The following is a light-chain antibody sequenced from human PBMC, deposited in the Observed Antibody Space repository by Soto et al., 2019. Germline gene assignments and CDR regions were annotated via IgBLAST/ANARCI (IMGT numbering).Light chain of an antibody. Sequence: EIVLTQSPDTLSLSPGERATLSCRASQSVRNNYLAWYQVRPGQAPRLLIYDASTKATAIPDRISGGGSGTDFTLTITGLGPEDLAVYYCQQYGSSPPFTFGQGTRLEIK. CDR1: QSVRNNY. CDR2: DAS. V-gene: IGKV3-20*01. J-gene: IGKJ5*01. CDR3: QQYGSSPPFT.